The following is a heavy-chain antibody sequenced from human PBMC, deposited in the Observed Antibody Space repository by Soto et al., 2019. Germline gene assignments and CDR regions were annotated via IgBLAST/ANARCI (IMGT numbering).Heavy chain of an antibody. Sequence: ASVKVYCKASGYTFTTYGIAWVRQAPGQGHKWMGWISPYNGDTHYAERFQGRLTMTTDTFATSAYMELRTLSSDDRAVYFCARALSMAQYYYYMDVWGKGTTVTVSS. CDR1: GYTFTTYG. CDR3: ARALSMAQYYYYMDV. J-gene: IGHJ6*03. V-gene: IGHV1-18*01. CDR2: ISPYNGDT.